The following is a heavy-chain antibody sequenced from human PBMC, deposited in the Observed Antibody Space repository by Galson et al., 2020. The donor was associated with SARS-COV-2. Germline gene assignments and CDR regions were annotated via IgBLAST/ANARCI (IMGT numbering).Heavy chain of an antibody. CDR2: INHSGST. Sequence: SQASETLSLTCAVSGGSYSGYYWSWIRQTPGKGLEWLGEINHSGSTHYNPTLKSRVTISVDTSTNQFSLKLSSVTAADTGVYYCARGQLEYSSPNDPFYYYYYGMDVWGQGTTVTVSS. D-gene: IGHD6-6*01. CDR1: GGSYSGYY. V-gene: IGHV4-34*01. CDR3: ARGQLEYSSPNDPFYYYYYGMDV. J-gene: IGHJ6*02.